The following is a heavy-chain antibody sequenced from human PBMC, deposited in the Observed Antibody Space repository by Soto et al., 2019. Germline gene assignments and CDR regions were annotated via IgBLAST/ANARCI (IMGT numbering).Heavy chain of an antibody. V-gene: IGHV4-59*01. D-gene: IGHD2-8*01. CDR3: ARDRSTYGGGGTGEVKENWFDP. CDR2: AYYSGDA. Sequence: QVQLQESGPGLVKASEILSLTCSVSGGSISSYYWSWIRQPPGKGLEWIGYAYYSGDAGYNPSLKSRVTMAVDTSKNQVSLKLSSATAADTAVYYCARDRSTYGGGGTGEVKENWFDPWGQGALVTVSS. CDR1: GGSISSYY. J-gene: IGHJ5*02.